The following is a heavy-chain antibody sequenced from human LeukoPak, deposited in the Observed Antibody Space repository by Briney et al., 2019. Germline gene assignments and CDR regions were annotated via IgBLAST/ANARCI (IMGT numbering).Heavy chain of an antibody. Sequence: ASVKVSCKASGYTFTYYYLHWVRQAPGQGFEWMGWINPNSGDTNYAQKFQGRVTMTRDTSISTAHMEMSRLRSDVTAVYYCARASFLYCSSTTCLFDYWGQGTLVTVSS. CDR2: INPNSGDT. D-gene: IGHD2-2*01. CDR1: GYTFTYYY. V-gene: IGHV1-2*02. J-gene: IGHJ4*02. CDR3: ARASFLYCSSTTCLFDY.